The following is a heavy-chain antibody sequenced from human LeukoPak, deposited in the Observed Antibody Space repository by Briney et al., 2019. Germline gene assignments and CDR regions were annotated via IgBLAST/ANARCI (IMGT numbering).Heavy chain of an antibody. CDR2: ISTSGST. Sequence: SETLSLTCTVSGGSISSGSYYWSWIRQPAGKGPEWIGRISTSGSTNYNPSLKSRVTISVDTSKNQFSLKLSSVTAADTAVYYCARDDPYYYYYMDVWGEGTTVTVSS. CDR3: ARDDPYYYYYMDV. CDR1: GGSISSGSYY. V-gene: IGHV4-61*02. J-gene: IGHJ6*03.